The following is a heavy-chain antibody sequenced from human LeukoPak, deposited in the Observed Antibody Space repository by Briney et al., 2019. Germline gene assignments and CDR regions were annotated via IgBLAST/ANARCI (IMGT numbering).Heavy chain of an antibody. V-gene: IGHV1-24*01. CDR1: GYTLTELS. CDR3: ATAPGGWELRGWDY. J-gene: IGHJ4*02. D-gene: IGHD1-26*01. Sequence: ASVKVSCKVSGYTLTELSMHWVRQAPGKGLEWRGGFDPEDGETIYAQKFQGRVTMTEDTSTDTAYMELSSLRSEDTAVYYCATAPGGWELRGWDYWGQGTLVTVSS. CDR2: FDPEDGET.